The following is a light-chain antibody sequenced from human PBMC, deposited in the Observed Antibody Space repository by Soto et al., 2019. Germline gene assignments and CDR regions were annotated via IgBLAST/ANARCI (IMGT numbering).Light chain of an antibody. CDR1: SSDVGGYNY. V-gene: IGLV2-11*01. CDR3: CSYAGNYYV. J-gene: IGLJ1*01. CDR2: DVS. Sequence: QSALTQPRSVSGSPGQSVTISCTGTSSDVGGYNYVSWYQQHPGKAPKLMIYDVSKRPSGVPDRFSGCKSGNTASLTISGLQAEDEADYYCCSYAGNYYVFGTGTKLTVL.